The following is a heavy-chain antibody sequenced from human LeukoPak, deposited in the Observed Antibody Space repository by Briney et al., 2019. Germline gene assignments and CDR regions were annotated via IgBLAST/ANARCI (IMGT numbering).Heavy chain of an antibody. CDR3: ARDVRGGTYYYDSSGYYSEC. J-gene: IGHJ4*02. D-gene: IGHD3-22*01. Sequence: PSETLSLTCTVSGGSISSYYWSWIRQPAGKGLEWIGRIYTSGSTNYNPSLKSRVTMSVDTSKNQFSLKLSSVTAADTAVYYCARDVRGGTYYYDSSGYYSECWGQGTLVTASS. CDR1: GGSISSYY. V-gene: IGHV4-4*07. CDR2: IYTSGST.